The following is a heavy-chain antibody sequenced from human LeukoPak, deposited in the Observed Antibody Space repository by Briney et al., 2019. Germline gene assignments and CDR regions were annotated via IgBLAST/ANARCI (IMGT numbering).Heavy chain of an antibody. Sequence: GASVKVSCKASGYTFTCYYMHWVRQAPGQGLEWMGWINPNSGGTNYAQRFQGRVTMTRDTSISTAYMELSRLRSDDTAVYYCAREEPVAATGPDYWGQGTLVTVSS. CDR2: INPNSGGT. J-gene: IGHJ4*02. V-gene: IGHV1-2*02. CDR3: AREEPVAATGPDY. D-gene: IGHD6-19*01. CDR1: GYTFTCYY.